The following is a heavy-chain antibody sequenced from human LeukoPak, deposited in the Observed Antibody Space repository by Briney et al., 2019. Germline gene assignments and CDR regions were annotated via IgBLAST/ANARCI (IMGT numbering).Heavy chain of an antibody. D-gene: IGHD6-19*01. J-gene: IGHJ4*02. CDR1: GGSISSGGYY. Sequence: SETLSLTCTVSGGSISSGGYYWSWIRQHPGKGLEWIGYIYYSGSTYYNPSLKSRVTISVDTSKNQFSLKLSSVTAADAAVYYCAIGGRDIMYSRGGGQFDYWGQGTLVTVSS. V-gene: IGHV4-31*03. CDR2: IYYSGST. CDR3: AIGGRDIMYSRGGGQFDY.